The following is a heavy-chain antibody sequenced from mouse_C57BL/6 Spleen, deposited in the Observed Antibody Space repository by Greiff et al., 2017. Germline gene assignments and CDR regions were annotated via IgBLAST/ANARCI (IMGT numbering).Heavy chain of an antibody. J-gene: IGHJ3*01. CDR2: IDPSDSYT. D-gene: IGHD2-5*01. V-gene: IGHV1-69*01. Sequence: VQLQQPGAELVMPGASVKLSCKASGYTFTSYWMHWVKQRPGQGLEWIGEIDPSDSYTNYNQKFKGKSTLTVDKSSSTAYMQLSSLTSEDSAVYYCARSDYSNSFAYWGQGTLVTVSA. CDR3: ARSDYSNSFAY. CDR1: GYTFTSYW.